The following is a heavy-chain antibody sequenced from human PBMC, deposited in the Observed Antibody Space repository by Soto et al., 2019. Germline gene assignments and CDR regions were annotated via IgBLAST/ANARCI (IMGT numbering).Heavy chain of an antibody. CDR1: GFTFSSYS. Sequence: EVQLVESGGGLVKPGGSLRLSCAASGFTFSSYSMNWVRQAPGKGLEWVSSISSSSSYIYYADSVKGRFTISRDNAKNSLYLQMNSLRAEDTAVYYCAREGGDFWSGYYYYGMDVWGQGTTVTVSS. D-gene: IGHD3-3*01. CDR3: AREGGDFWSGYYYYGMDV. J-gene: IGHJ6*02. CDR2: ISSSSSYI. V-gene: IGHV3-21*01.